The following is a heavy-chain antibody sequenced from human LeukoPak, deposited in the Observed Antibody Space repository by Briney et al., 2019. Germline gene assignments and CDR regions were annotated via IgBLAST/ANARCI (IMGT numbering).Heavy chain of an antibody. D-gene: IGHD1-26*01. CDR2: ISYDGSNK. J-gene: IGHJ4*02. V-gene: IGHV3-30-3*01. CDR1: GFTFSSYA. CDR3: AKGTRGVGAIQY. Sequence: PGGSLRLSCAASGFTFSSYAMHWVRQAPGKGLEWVAVISYDGSNKYYADSVKGRFTISRDNSKNTLYLQMNSLRAEDTAVYYCAKGTRGVGAIQYWGQGTLVTVSS.